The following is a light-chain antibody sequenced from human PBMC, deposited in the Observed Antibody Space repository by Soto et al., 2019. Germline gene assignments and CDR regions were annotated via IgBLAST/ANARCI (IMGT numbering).Light chain of an antibody. CDR1: SSDVGGYKY. V-gene: IGLV2-14*01. J-gene: IGLJ1*01. CDR3: SSYTSSSTEV. Sequence: QSALTQPASVSGSPGQSITISRTGTSSDVGGYKYVSWYQQHPGKAPKLMIYEVSNRPSGVSNRFSGSKSGNTASLTISGLQAEDEADYYCSSYTSSSTEVFGTGTKVTVL. CDR2: EVS.